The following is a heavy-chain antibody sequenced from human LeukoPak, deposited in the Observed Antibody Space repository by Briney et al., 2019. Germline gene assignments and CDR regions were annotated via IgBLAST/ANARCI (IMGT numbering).Heavy chain of an antibody. V-gene: IGHV3-66*01. CDR1: GFTINNNY. CDR3: AKKDNGNYFNFDY. D-gene: IGHD2/OR15-2a*01. CDR2: IYSGGNT. J-gene: IGHJ4*02. Sequence: PGESLRLSCAASGFTINNNYMNWVRQAPGKGLEWVSVIYSGGNTYYADSVKGRFTISRDNSKNTLYLQMNSLRAEDTAVYYCAKKDNGNYFNFDYWGQGTLVTVSS.